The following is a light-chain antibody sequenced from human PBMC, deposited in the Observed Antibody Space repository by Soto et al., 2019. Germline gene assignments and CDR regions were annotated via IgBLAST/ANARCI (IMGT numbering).Light chain of an antibody. Sequence: EIVLTQSPGTLSLSPGERATLSCRASQSVSSSYLAWYQQKPGQAPRLLIYGASSRATGIPDRLSGGGSGTDFTLTISRLEPEDFEVYYCQQYGSSPWTFGQGTKVDI. CDR2: GAS. CDR3: QQYGSSPWT. J-gene: IGKJ1*01. V-gene: IGKV3-20*01. CDR1: QSVSSSY.